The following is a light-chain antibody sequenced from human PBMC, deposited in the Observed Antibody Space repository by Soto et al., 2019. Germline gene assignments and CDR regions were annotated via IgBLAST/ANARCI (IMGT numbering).Light chain of an antibody. V-gene: IGKV1-5*03. J-gene: IGKJ4*01. CDR3: QEYDNFS. CDR1: QNINDW. Sequence: DIQMTQSPSTLSASVGDRVTITCRASQNINDWLAWYQQKPGIAPKLLIYKVSSLETGVPSTFSGSRSGTEITLTISSLHPDDSATYYCQEYDNFSFGGGTTVEIK. CDR2: KVS.